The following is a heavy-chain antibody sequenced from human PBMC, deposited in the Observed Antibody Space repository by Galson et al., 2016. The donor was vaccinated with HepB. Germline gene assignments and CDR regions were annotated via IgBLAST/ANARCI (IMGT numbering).Heavy chain of an antibody. CDR3: ARGAFDYYDSSGDYFYYYGMDV. D-gene: IGHD3-22*01. CDR2: ISSSGSTI. CDR1: GFTFDDYP. J-gene: IGHJ6*02. V-gene: IGHV3-11*04. Sequence: SLRLSCAASGFTFDDYPLHWVRQGPGKGLEWVSYISSSGSTIYYAASVKGRFTISRDNAKNLLYLQMNSLRAEDTAVYYCARGAFDYYDSSGDYFYYYGMDVWGQGTTVTVSS.